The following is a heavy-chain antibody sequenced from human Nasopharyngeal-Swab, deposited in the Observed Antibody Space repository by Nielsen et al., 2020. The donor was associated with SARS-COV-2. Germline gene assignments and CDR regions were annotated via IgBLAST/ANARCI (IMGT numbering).Heavy chain of an antibody. CDR2: INPSGGST. CDR3: AASSGIAAAGLDY. CDR1: GYTFTSYG. V-gene: IGHV1-46*01. Sequence: ASVKVSCKASGYTFTSYGISWVRQAPGQGLEWMGIINPSGGSTSYAQKFQGRVTMTRDTSTSTVYMELSSLRSEDTAVYYCAASSGIAAAGLDYWGQGTLVTVSS. D-gene: IGHD6-13*01. J-gene: IGHJ4*02.